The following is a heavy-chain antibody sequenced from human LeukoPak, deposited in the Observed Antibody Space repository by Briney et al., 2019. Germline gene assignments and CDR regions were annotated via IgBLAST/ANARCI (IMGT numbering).Heavy chain of an antibody. Sequence: ASVKVSCKASGGTFSSYAISWVRQAPGQGLEWMGGIIPIFGTANYAQKFQGRVTMTRDTSTSTVYMELSSLRSEDTAVYYCARDRSSSWPFDYWGQGTLVTVSS. D-gene: IGHD6-13*01. J-gene: IGHJ4*02. CDR1: GGTFSSYA. CDR2: IIPIFGTA. CDR3: ARDRSSSWPFDY. V-gene: IGHV1-69*05.